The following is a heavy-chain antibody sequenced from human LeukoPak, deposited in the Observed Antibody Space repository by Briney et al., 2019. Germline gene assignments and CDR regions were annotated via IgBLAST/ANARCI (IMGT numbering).Heavy chain of an antibody. CDR1: GFTFSNAW. CDR2: IKSKTDGGKT. CDR3: STFSNTPVVRGQN. Sequence: GGSLRLSCAASGFTFSNAWMSWVRQAPGKGLEWVGRIKSKTDGGKTDYAATVKDRFAISRDDSKNTLYLQMNSLKTEDTAVYYCSTFSNTPVVRGQNWGQGTLVTVSS. J-gene: IGHJ4*02. D-gene: IGHD5-18*01. V-gene: IGHV3-15*01.